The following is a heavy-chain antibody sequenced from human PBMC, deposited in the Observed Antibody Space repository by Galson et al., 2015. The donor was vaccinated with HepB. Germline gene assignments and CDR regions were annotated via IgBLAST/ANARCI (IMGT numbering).Heavy chain of an antibody. D-gene: IGHD5-12*01. CDR3: AKHLSNSGWLFDY. CDR1: RFTFSTYA. CDR2: ISGTGGYT. Sequence: SLRLSCAASRFTFSTYAMTWVRQAPGKGLEWVSTISGTGGYTFYADSVKGRFTIPRDNSKNTLYLQMNSLRAEDTAIYYCAKHLSNSGWLFDYSGQGTLVTVSS. J-gene: IGHJ4*02. V-gene: IGHV3-23*01.